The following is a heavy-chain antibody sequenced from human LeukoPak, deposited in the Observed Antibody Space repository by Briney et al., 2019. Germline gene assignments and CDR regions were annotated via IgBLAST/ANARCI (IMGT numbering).Heavy chain of an antibody. J-gene: IGHJ5*02. V-gene: IGHV4-59*08. D-gene: IGHD6-6*01. CDR1: GGSITSYY. CDR3: ASASIAARVNWSDP. CDR2: SYYSGSA. Sequence: PSETLSLTCTVSGGSITSYYCNWIRQPPGKGLEWIGYSYYSGSAIYSPSLKSRATISLDTSKNQFSLKLSSVTAADTAVYYCASASIAARVNWSDPWGQGTLVTVSS.